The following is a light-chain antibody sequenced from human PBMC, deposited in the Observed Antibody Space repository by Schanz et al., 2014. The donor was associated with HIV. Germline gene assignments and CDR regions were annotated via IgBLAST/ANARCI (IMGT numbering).Light chain of an antibody. V-gene: IGKV3-20*01. CDR2: GAS. J-gene: IGKJ3*01. CDR1: QSLGSNF. CDR3: QQYGSSPFT. Sequence: IVLTQSPGTLSLSPGERATLSCRASQSLGSNFVAWYQQKPGQAPRLLIYGASSSATGIPDRFSGSGSGTDFTLTISRLEPEDFAVYYCQQYGSSPFTFGPGTKVDIK.